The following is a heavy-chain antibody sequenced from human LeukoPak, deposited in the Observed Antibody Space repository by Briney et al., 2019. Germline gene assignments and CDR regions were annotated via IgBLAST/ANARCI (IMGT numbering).Heavy chain of an antibody. CDR2: ISSSSGYI. V-gene: IGHV3-21*01. CDR3: ARDDGSSLEDDAFDI. J-gene: IGHJ3*02. D-gene: IGHD1-26*01. CDR1: EFTFSSYS. Sequence: KPGGSLRLSCAASEFTFSSYSMNWVRQAPGKGLEWVSSISSSSGYINYADSVKGRFTISRDNAKNSLYLQMNSLRAEDTAVYYCARDDGSSLEDDAFDIWGQGTMVTVSS.